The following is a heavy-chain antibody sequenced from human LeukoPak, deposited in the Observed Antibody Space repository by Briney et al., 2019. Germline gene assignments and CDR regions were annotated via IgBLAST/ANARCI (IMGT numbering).Heavy chain of an antibody. J-gene: IGHJ4*02. V-gene: IGHV4-4*02. Sequence: PSETLSLTCAVSGGSISSSNWWSWVRQPPGKGLEWIGEIYHSGSTNYNPSLKSRVTISVDKSKNQFSLKLSSVTAADTAVYYCARGRYGSGSYSRGFDYWGQGTLVTVSS. CDR1: GGSISSSNW. CDR2: IYHSGST. CDR3: ARGRYGSGSYSRGFDY. D-gene: IGHD3-10*01.